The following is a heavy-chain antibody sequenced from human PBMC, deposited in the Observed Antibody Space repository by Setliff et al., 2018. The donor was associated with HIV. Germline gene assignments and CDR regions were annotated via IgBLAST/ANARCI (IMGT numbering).Heavy chain of an antibody. J-gene: IGHJ4*02. CDR1: GYSISSDYY. D-gene: IGHD5-12*01. V-gene: IGHV4-38-2*01. Sequence: SETLSLTCAVSGYSISSDYYWGWIRQPPGKGLEWIGSIYHNGSTYYNPSLKSRVTISVDTSKNQFSLKLSSVTAADTALYFCARKHLANVFDYWGQGTLVTVSS. CDR3: ARKHLANVFDY. CDR2: IYHNGST.